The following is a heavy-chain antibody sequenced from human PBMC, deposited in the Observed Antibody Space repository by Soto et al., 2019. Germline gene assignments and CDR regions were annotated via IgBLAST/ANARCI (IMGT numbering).Heavy chain of an antibody. CDR3: ARASSGWNYFDY. V-gene: IGHV3-74*01. Sequence: EVQLVESGGGLVQPGGSLRLSCAASGFTFTTYWMHWVHQAPGKGLVWVSRINYDGSSTNFADSVKGRFTISRDNAKNTLYLQMNSLRVEDTAVYYCARASSGWNYFDYWGQGTPVTVSS. D-gene: IGHD6-19*01. CDR1: GFTFTTYW. CDR2: INYDGSST. J-gene: IGHJ4*02.